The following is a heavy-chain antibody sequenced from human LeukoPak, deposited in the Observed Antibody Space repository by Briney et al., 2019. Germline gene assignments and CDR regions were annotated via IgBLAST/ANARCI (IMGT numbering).Heavy chain of an antibody. J-gene: IGHJ4*02. CDR2: INPSGTT. V-gene: IGHV4-34*01. Sequence: SETLSLTCAVYGGSFSDYYWTWIRQPPGKGLEWIGEINPSGTTKYNPSLKSRVTISVDKSKNQFSLKLSSVTAADTAVYYCAKAVTTMKFDYWGQGTLVTVSS. CDR3: AKAVTTMKFDY. D-gene: IGHD4-11*01. CDR1: GGSFSDYY.